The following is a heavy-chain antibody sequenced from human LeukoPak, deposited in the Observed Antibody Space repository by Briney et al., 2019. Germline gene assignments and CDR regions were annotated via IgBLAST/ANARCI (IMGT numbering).Heavy chain of an antibody. CDR1: GYSFTSYW. Sequence: AGESLKISCKGSGYSFTSYWIGWVRQMPGKGLEWMGIIYPGDSDTRYSPSFQGQVTISADKSISTAYLQWSSLKASGTAMYYCAREARYYDILTGPNWFDPWGQGTLVTVSS. J-gene: IGHJ5*02. CDR2: IYPGDSDT. V-gene: IGHV5-51*01. D-gene: IGHD3-9*01. CDR3: AREARYYDILTGPNWFDP.